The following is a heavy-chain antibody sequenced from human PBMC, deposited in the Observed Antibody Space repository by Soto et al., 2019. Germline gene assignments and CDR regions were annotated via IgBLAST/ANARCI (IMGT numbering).Heavy chain of an antibody. D-gene: IGHD3-3*01. CDR3: ARVTNDFWSGSNNWFDP. J-gene: IGHJ5*02. CDR1: GGSISSDY. CDR2: IYYSGST. Sequence: SETLSLTCTVSGGSISSDYCSWIRQPPGKGLEWIGYIYYSGSTNYNPSLKSRVTISVDTSKNQFSLKLSSVTAADTAVYYCARVTNDFWSGSNNWFDPWGQGTLVTVSS. V-gene: IGHV4-59*01.